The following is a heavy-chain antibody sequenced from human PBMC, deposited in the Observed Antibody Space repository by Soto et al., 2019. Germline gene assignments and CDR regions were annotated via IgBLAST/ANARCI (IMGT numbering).Heavy chain of an antibody. V-gene: IGHV1-18*01. Sequence: GASVKVSCKASGYTFTSYGISWVRQAPGQRLEWMGWISAYNGNTNYAQKLQGRVTMTTDTSTSTAYMELRSLRSDDTAVYYCARGSNDYGDYDWFDPWGQGTLVTVSS. J-gene: IGHJ5*02. CDR1: GYTFTSYG. CDR2: ISAYNGNT. CDR3: ARGSNDYGDYDWFDP. D-gene: IGHD4-17*01.